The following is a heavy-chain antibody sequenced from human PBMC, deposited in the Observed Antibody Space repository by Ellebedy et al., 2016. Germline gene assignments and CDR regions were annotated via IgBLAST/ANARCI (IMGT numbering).Heavy chain of an antibody. D-gene: IGHD2-21*02. CDR2: INGDGRSI. J-gene: IGHJ3*01. V-gene: IGHV3-11*01. Sequence: GESLKISXVASGLSFSGHYMSWIRQAPGKGLEWVAYINGDGRSIYYADSVKGRFTISRDNVKGSLFLQMHSLRAEDSARYYCARGCDDDCYWTFNVWGQGTIVTVSA. CDR3: ARGCDDDCYWTFNV. CDR1: GLSFSGHY.